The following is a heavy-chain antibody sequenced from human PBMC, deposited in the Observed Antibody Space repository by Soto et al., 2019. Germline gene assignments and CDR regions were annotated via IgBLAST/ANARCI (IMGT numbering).Heavy chain of an antibody. Sequence: QITLKESGPTLVKPTQTLTLTCTFSGFSLSTSGVGVGWIRQPPGKALEWLALIYWDDDKRYSPSLKSRLTNTTDTSKNQVVLTMTNMDPVDTATYYCAHLTYYYDSSGYYSRAEYFQHWGQGTLVTVSS. CDR2: IYWDDDK. D-gene: IGHD3-22*01. V-gene: IGHV2-5*02. J-gene: IGHJ1*01. CDR3: AHLTYYYDSSGYYSRAEYFQH. CDR1: GFSLSTSGVG.